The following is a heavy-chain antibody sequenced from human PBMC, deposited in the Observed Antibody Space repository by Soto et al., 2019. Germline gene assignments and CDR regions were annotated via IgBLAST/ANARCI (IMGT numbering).Heavy chain of an antibody. J-gene: IGHJ1*01. CDR2: IRSKANSYAT. V-gene: IGHV3-73*01. CDR3: TRPDTAAGDCQH. CDR1: GFTFSGSA. D-gene: IGHD5-18*01. Sequence: EVQLVESGGGLVQPGGSLKLSCAASGFTFSGSAMHWVRQSSGKGLEWVGRIRSKANSYATAYAASVKGRFTISRDDSMNPAYLQMNSLKTEDTAVYYCTRPDTAAGDCQHWCQGTMVTVSS.